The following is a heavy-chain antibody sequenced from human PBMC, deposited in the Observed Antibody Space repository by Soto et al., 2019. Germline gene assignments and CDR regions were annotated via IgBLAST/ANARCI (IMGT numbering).Heavy chain of an antibody. V-gene: IGHV4-39*01. D-gene: IGHD1-26*01. CDR3: ARLPSSGSYPYYFDY. CDR2: IYYSGST. Sequence: STETLSLTCSVSGGSISSSSYYWGWIRQPPGKGLEWIGSIYYSGSTNYNPSLKSRVTLSVDTSKNQFSLKLSSVTAADTAVYYCARLPSSGSYPYYFDYWGQGTLVTVSS. J-gene: IGHJ4*02. CDR1: GGSISSSSYY.